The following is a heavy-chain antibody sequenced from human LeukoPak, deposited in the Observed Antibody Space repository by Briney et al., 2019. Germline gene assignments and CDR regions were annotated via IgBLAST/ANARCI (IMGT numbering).Heavy chain of an antibody. Sequence: ASVKVSCKASGYTFTSYYMHWVRQAPGQGLEWMGRINPNSGGTNYAQKFQGRVTMTGDTSISTAYMELSRLRSDDTAVYYCAAHIVGLYYYGSGSANWFDPWGQGTLVTVSS. J-gene: IGHJ5*02. V-gene: IGHV1-2*06. CDR3: AAHIVGLYYYGSGSANWFDP. D-gene: IGHD3-10*01. CDR1: GYTFTSYY. CDR2: INPNSGGT.